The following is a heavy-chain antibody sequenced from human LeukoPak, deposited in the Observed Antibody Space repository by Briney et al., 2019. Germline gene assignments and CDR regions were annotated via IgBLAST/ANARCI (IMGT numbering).Heavy chain of an antibody. CDR3: ARELPDPLNYGDYSFDY. V-gene: IGHV3-48*04. Sequence: GGSLRLSCAASGFTFSDYSMNWIRQAQAQGLEWVSYVSNSGTSRYYADSVKGRFTISRANDNTSLYLQMSSLSVEDTPVYYCARELPDPLNYGDYSFDYWGQGTLVTVSA. D-gene: IGHD4-17*01. J-gene: IGHJ4*02. CDR2: VSNSGTSR. CDR1: GFTFSDYS.